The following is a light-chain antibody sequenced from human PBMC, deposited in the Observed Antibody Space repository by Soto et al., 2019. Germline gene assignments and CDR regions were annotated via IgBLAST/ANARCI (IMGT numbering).Light chain of an antibody. CDR1: QSLVNSDGNTF. Sequence: DAVMTQSPLSLPVTLGQPASISCRSSQSLVNSDGNTFLNWFQQRPGQSPRRLIYKVSNRDSGVPDRFSGSGSGTDFTLKISRVEAEDVGVYYCMQGSHWPFTFGQGTNLEIK. J-gene: IGKJ2*01. CDR2: KVS. V-gene: IGKV2-30*01. CDR3: MQGSHWPFT.